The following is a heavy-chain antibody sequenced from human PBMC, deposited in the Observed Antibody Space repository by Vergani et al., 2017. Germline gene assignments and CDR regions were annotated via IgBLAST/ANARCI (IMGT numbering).Heavy chain of an antibody. CDR3: ARPTYSSSSSYFDY. D-gene: IGHD6-6*01. J-gene: IGHJ4*02. V-gene: IGHV4-30-2*01. CDR2: IYHSGST. Sequence: QLQLQESGSGLVKPSQTLSLTCAVSGGSISSGGYSWSWIRQPPGKGLEWIGYIYHSGSTYYNPSLKSRVTISVDRSKNQFSLKLSSVTAADTAVYYCARPTYSSSSSYFDYWGQGTLVTVSS. CDR1: GGSISSGGYS.